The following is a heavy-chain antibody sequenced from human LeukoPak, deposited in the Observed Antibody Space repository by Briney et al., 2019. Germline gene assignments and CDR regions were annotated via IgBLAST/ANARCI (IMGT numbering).Heavy chain of an antibody. Sequence: SETLSLTCTVSGGSISSDTYYWSWIRQPAGKGLEWIGRIITSGNTNYNPSLKSRVTISVDTPKNQFSLKLSSVTAADTAVYYCARRSSSGKAVSDPWGQGTLVTVSS. D-gene: IGHD6-6*01. CDR2: IITSGNT. CDR3: ARRSSSGKAVSDP. V-gene: IGHV4-61*02. J-gene: IGHJ5*02. CDR1: GGSISSDTYY.